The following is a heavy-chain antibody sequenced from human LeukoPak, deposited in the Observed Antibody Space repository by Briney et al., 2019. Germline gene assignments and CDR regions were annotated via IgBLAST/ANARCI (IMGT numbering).Heavy chain of an antibody. CDR1: GGSISSYY. V-gene: IGHV4-4*07. D-gene: IGHD2-2*01. CDR3: AREGGYYCSSTSCYGTGYWYFDL. J-gene: IGHJ2*01. CDR2: IYTSGST. Sequence: SETLSLTCTVSGGSISSYYWSWLRQPAGKGLEWIGRIYTSGSTNYNPSLKSRVTMSVDTSKNQFSLKLSSVTAADTAVYYCAREGGYYCSSTSCYGTGYWYFDLWGRGTLVTVSS.